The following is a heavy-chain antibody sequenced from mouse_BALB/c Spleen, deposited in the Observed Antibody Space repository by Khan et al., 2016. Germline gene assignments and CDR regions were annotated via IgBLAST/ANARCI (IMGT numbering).Heavy chain of an antibody. CDR1: GFTFSTFV. D-gene: IGHD2-1*01. J-gene: IGHJ3*01. CDR3: TNGNYGWFAY. Sequence: EVELVESGGGLVKPGGSLKLSCSASGFTFSTFVMSWVRQTPEKRLEWVATISSAGTYTYYSDSVKGRFTISRDNAKNTLYLQMNSLRSEDTAMYYCTNGNYGWFAYWGQGTLVTVSA. CDR2: ISSAGTYT. V-gene: IGHV5-9-1*01.